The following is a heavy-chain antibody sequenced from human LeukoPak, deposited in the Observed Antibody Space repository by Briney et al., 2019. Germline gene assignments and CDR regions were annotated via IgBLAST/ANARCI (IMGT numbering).Heavy chain of an antibody. J-gene: IGHJ6*02. CDR3: ASQVVAALPNYYYYGMDV. V-gene: IGHV4-39*07. D-gene: IGHD2-15*01. CDR1: GGSISSSSYY. CDR2: IYYSGST. Sequence: SETLSLTCTVSGGSISSSSYYWGWIRQPPGKGLEWIGSIYYSGSTYYNPSLKSRVTMSVDTSKNQFSLKLSSVTAADTAVYYCASQVVAALPNYYYYGMDVWGQGTTVTVSS.